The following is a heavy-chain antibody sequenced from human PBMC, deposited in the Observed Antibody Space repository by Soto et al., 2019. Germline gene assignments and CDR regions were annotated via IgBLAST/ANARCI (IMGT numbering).Heavy chain of an antibody. D-gene: IGHD6-6*01. CDR1: GGSVSSGSYY. J-gene: IGHJ5*02. Sequence: SETLSLTCTVSGGSVSSGSYYWSWIRQPPGKGLEWIAYIYYSGSTTYNPSLKSRVAISMDTSKNQFSLKLSSVTAADTAIYYCARADSDSFWFDPWGQGTLVTAPQ. CDR2: IYYSGST. CDR3: ARADSDSFWFDP. V-gene: IGHV4-61*01.